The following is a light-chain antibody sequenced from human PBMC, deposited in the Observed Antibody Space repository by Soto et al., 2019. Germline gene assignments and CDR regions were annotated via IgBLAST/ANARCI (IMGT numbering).Light chain of an antibody. CDR1: SSDVGGYNY. J-gene: IGLJ2*01. Sequence: QSALTQPASVSGSPGQSVTISCTGTSSDVGGYNYVSWYQQHPGKAPKRMIYDVSNRPSGVSNRYSGSKSGNAASLTISGLQAEDEADYYCNSYTSSSTLFGGGTKLTVL. CDR3: NSYTSSSTL. V-gene: IGLV2-14*01. CDR2: DVS.